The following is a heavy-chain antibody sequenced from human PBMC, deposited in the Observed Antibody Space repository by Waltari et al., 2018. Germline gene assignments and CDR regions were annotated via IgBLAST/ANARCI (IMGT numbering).Heavy chain of an antibody. Sequence: QVTLRESGPALVKPTQTLTLTFTFSGFSLSTSGMCVSWICQPPGKALEWLARIDWDDDKYYSTSLKTRLTISKDTSKNQVVLTMTNMDPVDTATYYCARDDYLYNWFDPWGQGTLVTVSS. CDR3: ARDDYLYNWFDP. CDR1: GFSLSTSGMC. D-gene: IGHD4-17*01. V-gene: IGHV2-70*15. CDR2: IDWDDDK. J-gene: IGHJ5*02.